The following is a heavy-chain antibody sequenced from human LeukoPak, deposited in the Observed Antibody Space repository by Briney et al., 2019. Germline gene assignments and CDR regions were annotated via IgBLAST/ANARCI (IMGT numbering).Heavy chain of an antibody. J-gene: IGHJ4*02. Sequence: SETLSLTCTVSGGSISSSGFYWGWIRQPPGKGLEWIGEINHSGSTNYNPSLKGRVTISVDTSKNQFSLKLSSVTAADTAVYYCASMLTMVRGVIMPPVFDYWGQGTLVTVSS. D-gene: IGHD3-10*01. CDR3: ASMLTMVRGVIMPPVFDY. CDR2: INHSGST. V-gene: IGHV4-39*07. CDR1: GGSISSSGFY.